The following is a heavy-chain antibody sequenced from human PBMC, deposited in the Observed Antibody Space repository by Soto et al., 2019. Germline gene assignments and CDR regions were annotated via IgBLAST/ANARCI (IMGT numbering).Heavy chain of an antibody. CDR2: INPDGGSA. V-gene: IGHV1-46*01. CDR1: GYAFTSYY. Sequence: QVQLVQSGAEVKVPGASLKVSCKSSGYAFTSYYIHWVRQAPGQGLEWMGIINPDGGSASYPQKFLGRVSLTRDTSTSTVYMEMSRLLYEDSATYYCARDTNVALAFRYFGMDVWGRWTTVIVSS. J-gene: IGHJ6*02. CDR3: ARDTNVALAFRYFGMDV.